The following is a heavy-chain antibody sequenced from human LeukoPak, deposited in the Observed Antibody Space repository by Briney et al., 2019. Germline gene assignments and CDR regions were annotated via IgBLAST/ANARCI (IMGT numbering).Heavy chain of an antibody. CDR2: IYYSGST. Sequence: PSQTLSLTCTVSGDSVSSNPNYWGWIRQPPGKGLEWIGTIYYSGSTYYNPSLKSRVTISVDTSKNQFSLKLSSVTAADTAMYYCARQLELMAFDIWGQGTMVTVSS. V-gene: IGHV4-39*01. J-gene: IGHJ3*02. CDR3: ARQLELMAFDI. CDR1: GDSVSSNPNY. D-gene: IGHD3-10*01.